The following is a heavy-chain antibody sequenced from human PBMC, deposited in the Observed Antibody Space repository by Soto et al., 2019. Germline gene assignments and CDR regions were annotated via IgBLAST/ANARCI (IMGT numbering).Heavy chain of an antibody. V-gene: IGHV4-31*03. CDR1: GGSISSGGYY. Sequence: QVQLQESGPGLVKPSQTLSLTCTVSGGSISSGGYYWSWIRQHPGKGLEWIGYIYYSGSTYYNPSLKSRVTISVDTSKNQFSLKLSSVTAADTAVYYCASGYSSGWYSRYYYYGMDVXGXXTXXXVSS. CDR3: ASGYSSGWYSRYYYYGMDV. CDR2: IYYSGST. J-gene: IGHJ6*02. D-gene: IGHD6-19*01.